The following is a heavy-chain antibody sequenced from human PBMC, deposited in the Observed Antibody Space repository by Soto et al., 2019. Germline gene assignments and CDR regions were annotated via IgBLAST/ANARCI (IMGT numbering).Heavy chain of an antibody. D-gene: IGHD2-15*01. J-gene: IGHJ4*02. CDR2: IYNSGST. V-gene: IGHV4-39*07. Sequence: SETLSLTCTVSGGSISSSSYYWSWILQPPGKGQEGIGSIYNSGSTYYNPSLKSRVTISVDTSKSQFSLKLSSVIAADTAVYYCARAGAATLSDYWGQGTLVTVSS. CDR1: GGSISSSSYY. CDR3: ARAGAATLSDY.